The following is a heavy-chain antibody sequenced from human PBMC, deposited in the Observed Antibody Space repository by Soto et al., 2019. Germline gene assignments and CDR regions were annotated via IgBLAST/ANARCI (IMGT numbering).Heavy chain of an antibody. D-gene: IGHD6-19*01. J-gene: IGHJ6*02. CDR1: GFTFSDYY. Sequence: PGGSLRLSCAASGFTFSDYYMSWIRQAPGKGLEWVSGISDSGDNTFYADSVRGRFTVSRDNSKNTLYLQMDSLRAEDTAVFYCAKDPDTFQYSSGWSPYMDVWGQGTMVTVSS. V-gene: IGHV3-23*01. CDR3: AKDPDTFQYSSGWSPYMDV. CDR2: ISDSGDNT.